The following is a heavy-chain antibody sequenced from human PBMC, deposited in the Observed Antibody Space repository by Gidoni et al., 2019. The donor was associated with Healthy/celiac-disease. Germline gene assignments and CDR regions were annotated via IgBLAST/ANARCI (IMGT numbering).Heavy chain of an antibody. J-gene: IGHJ3*02. D-gene: IGHD5-18*01. Sequence: QVQLVQSGAEVKKPGASVKVSCKASGYTFTGYYIHWVRQAPGQGIEWMGWINPNRGGTKYAQKFKGRVTMTRETSISTAYMELSRLRSDDTAVYYCARDSPDTAMVGNTFDIWGQGTMVTVSS. V-gene: IGHV1-2*02. CDR3: ARDSPDTAMVGNTFDI. CDR1: GYTFTGYY. CDR2: INPNRGGT.